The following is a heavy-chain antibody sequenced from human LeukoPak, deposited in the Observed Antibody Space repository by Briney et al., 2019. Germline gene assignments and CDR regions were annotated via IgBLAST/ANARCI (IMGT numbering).Heavy chain of an antibody. J-gene: IGHJ4*02. CDR2: IYHSGST. CDR3: ARGTYSSSWYVDY. V-gene: IGHV4-4*03. Sequence: PETLSLTCAVSGGSISSSNWWSWVRQPPGKGLEWIGEIYHSGSTNYNPSLKSRVTISVDKSKNQFSLKLTSVTAADTAVWYCARGTYSSSWYVDYWGQGTLVTVSS. CDR1: GGSISSSNW. D-gene: IGHD6-13*01.